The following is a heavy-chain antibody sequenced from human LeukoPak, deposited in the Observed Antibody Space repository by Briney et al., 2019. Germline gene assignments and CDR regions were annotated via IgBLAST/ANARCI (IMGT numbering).Heavy chain of an antibody. V-gene: IGHV3-53*01. CDR3: ASGGLGARKYYADPFYY. Sequence: PGGSLRLSCAASGFTVSSNYMSWVRQAPEKGLEWVSIIYNRGSTYYAASVKGRFTISRDDSKNTVYLQMNSLRAEDAAVYYCASGGLGARKYYADPFYYWGQGTLVTVSS. D-gene: IGHD3-3*01. CDR1: GFTVSSNY. CDR2: IYNRGST. J-gene: IGHJ4*02.